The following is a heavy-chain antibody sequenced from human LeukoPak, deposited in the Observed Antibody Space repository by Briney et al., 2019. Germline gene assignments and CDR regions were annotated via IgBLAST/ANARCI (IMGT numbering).Heavy chain of an antibody. V-gene: IGHV5-51*01. Sequence: GESLQISCKGSGNSFTTSWIGWVRRLPGKGLEWMGIIYVGDSDTRYRPSFQGQVTISADKSLNTAYLQWSSLKASDTAMYYCARVVDYDTSGYQTKNWFDPWGQGTLVTVSS. CDR3: ARVVDYDTSGYQTKNWFDP. D-gene: IGHD3-22*01. CDR2: IYVGDSDT. CDR1: GNSFTTSW. J-gene: IGHJ5*02.